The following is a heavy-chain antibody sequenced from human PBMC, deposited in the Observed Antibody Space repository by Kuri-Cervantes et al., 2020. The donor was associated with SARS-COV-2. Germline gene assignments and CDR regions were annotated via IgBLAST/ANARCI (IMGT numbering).Heavy chain of an antibody. J-gene: IGHJ6*02. CDR1: GFTFSTYA. CDR3: ARSHAVGKTSYFALDV. CDR2: ISYDGNKE. Sequence: GESLKISCAASGFTFSTYAITWVRRAPGKGLEWVAVISYDGNKEYYAESVRGRFTISRDNSKNSLYLHMNSLRAEDTAGYYCARSHAVGKTSYFALDVWGHGTMVTVSS. V-gene: IGHV3-30-3*01. D-gene: IGHD7-27*01.